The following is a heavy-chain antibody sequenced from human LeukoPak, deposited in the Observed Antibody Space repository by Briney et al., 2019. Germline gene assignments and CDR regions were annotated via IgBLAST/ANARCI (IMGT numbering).Heavy chain of an antibody. D-gene: IGHD1-1*01. CDR1: GYTFTNYY. J-gene: IGHJ4*02. CDR2: INPNSGDT. Sequence: ASVKVSCKASGYTFTNYYVHWVRQAPGQGLEWMGWINPNSGDTNYAQKFQGRVTVTRDTSINTAFMELSRLRSDDTAVYYCARDRHWNQGNFDYWGQGTLVTVSS. V-gene: IGHV1-2*02. CDR3: ARDRHWNQGNFDY.